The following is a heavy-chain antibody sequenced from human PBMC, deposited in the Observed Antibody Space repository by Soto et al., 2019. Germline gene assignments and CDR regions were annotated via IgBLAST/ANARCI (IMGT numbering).Heavy chain of an antibody. V-gene: IGHV4-59*01. Sequence: SETLSLTCTVSGGSISSYCWSWIRQPPGKGLEWIGYIYYSGSTNYNPSLKSRVTISVDTSKNQFSLKLSSVTAADTAVYYCARDRYSYAHPTHYYYYGMDVWGQGTTVTVSS. D-gene: IGHD5-18*01. CDR1: GGSISSYC. CDR2: IYYSGST. CDR3: ARDRYSYAHPTHYYYYGMDV. J-gene: IGHJ6*02.